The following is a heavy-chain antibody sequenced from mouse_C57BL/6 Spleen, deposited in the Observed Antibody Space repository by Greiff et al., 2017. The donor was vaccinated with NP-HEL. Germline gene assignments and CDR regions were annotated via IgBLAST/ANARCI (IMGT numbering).Heavy chain of an antibody. CDR2: IYPGSGST. V-gene: IGHV1-55*01. CDR1: GYTFTSYW. CDR3: ARDYEVAYYFDD. D-gene: IGHD1-1*01. Sequence: QVQLQQPGAELVKPGASVKMSCKASGYTFTSYWITWVKQRPGQGLEWIGDIYPGSGSTNYNEKFKSKATLTVDTSSSTAYMQLSSLTSEDSAVYYCARDYEVAYYFDDWGQGTTLTVSS. J-gene: IGHJ2*01.